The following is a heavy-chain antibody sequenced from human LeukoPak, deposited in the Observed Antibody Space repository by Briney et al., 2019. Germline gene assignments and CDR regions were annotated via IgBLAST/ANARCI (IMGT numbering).Heavy chain of an antibody. J-gene: IGHJ3*02. CDR3: AREAVADHAFDI. Sequence: AASVKVSCKTSGYIFTGYYMYWVRQAPGQGLEWMGQINPNSGGANYAQKFQGRVTMTRDTSINTAYMELTRLRSDDTAVYYCAREAVADHAFDIWGQGTMVTVSS. CDR2: INPNSGGA. D-gene: IGHD6-19*01. CDR1: GYIFTGYY. V-gene: IGHV1-2*06.